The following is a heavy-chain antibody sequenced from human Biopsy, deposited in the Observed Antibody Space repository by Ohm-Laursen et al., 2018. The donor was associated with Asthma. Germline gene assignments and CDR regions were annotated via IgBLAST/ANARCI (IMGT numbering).Heavy chain of an antibody. CDR2: ISSSSSTI. Sequence: GSLRLSCAASGFTFSSYSMNWVRQAPGKGLEWVSYISSSSSTIYYADSVKGRFTISRDNAKNSLYLQMNSLRAEDTAVYCCARTFHFWSPYHAEHYQLWGQGTLVTVSS. V-gene: IGHV3-48*01. CDR3: ARTFHFWSPYHAEHYQL. CDR1: GFTFSSYS. J-gene: IGHJ1*01. D-gene: IGHD3-3*02.